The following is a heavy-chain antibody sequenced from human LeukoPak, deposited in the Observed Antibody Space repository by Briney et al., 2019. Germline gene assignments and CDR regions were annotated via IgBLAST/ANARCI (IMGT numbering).Heavy chain of an antibody. CDR3: ARSPPITGTYWGFGDY. V-gene: IGHV3-48*03. CDR1: GFSFSNYA. J-gene: IGHJ4*02. Sequence: GGSLRLSCAASGFSFSNYAMNWVRQAPGKGLEWVSYLGSRGSPIYYADSVKGRFTMSRDNAKNSLFLQMNSLRAEDTAVYYCARSPPITGTYWGFGDYWSQGTLVTVSS. CDR2: LGSRGSPI. D-gene: IGHD1-1*01.